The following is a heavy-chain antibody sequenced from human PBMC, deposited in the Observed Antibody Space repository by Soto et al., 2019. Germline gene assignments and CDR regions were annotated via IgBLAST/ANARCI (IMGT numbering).Heavy chain of an antibody. CDR1: GGTFSSYA. V-gene: IGHV1-69*14. Sequence: QVQLVQSGAEVKKPGSSVKVSCKTSGGTFSSYAINWVRQAPGQGLEWMGGIIPIFGTANYAQKFQGRITITADKSTTTAYMELRSLRSDDTAVYYGASSPPPTVTMYSRFFDLWGRGTLVTVSS. CDR2: IIPIFGTA. CDR3: ASSPPPTVTMYSRFFDL. D-gene: IGHD4-17*01. J-gene: IGHJ2*01.